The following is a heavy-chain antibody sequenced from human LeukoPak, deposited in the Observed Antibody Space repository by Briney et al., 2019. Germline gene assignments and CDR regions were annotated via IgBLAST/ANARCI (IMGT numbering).Heavy chain of an antibody. CDR3: AKEEGYYDSSGYYSDALDI. CDR2: ISSSGSTI. Sequence: GGSLRLSCAASGFTVSTNYMNWVRQAPGKGLEWVSYISSSGSTIYYADSVKGRFTISRDNSKNSLHLQMNSLRTEDTAFYYCAKEEGYYDSSGYYSDALDIWGQGTMVTVSS. V-gene: IGHV3-48*01. CDR1: GFTVSTNY. D-gene: IGHD3-22*01. J-gene: IGHJ3*02.